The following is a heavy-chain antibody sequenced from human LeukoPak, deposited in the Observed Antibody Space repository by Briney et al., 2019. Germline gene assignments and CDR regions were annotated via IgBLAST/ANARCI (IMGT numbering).Heavy chain of an antibody. J-gene: IGHJ6*03. CDR1: GGTFSSYA. Sequence: GASVKVSCKASGGTFSSYAISWVRQAPGQGLEWMGGIIPIFGTANYAQKFQGRVTITADESTSTAYMELRSLRSEDTAVYYCAKDGHNLNNWNDHYYYYYMDVWGKGTTVTVSS. CDR2: IIPIFGTA. CDR3: AKDGHNLNNWNDHYYYYYMDV. D-gene: IGHD1-20*01. V-gene: IGHV1-69*13.